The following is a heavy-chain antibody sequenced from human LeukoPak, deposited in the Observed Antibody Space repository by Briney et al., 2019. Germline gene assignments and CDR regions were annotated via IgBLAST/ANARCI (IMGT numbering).Heavy chain of an antibody. Sequence: GGSLRLSCAASGFTVSSYSMHWVRQAPGKGLEYVSAISANGRNTYYASSVKGRFTISRDNSKNTLYLQMGSLRAEDLAVYYCARVGLGSGFDYWGQGTLVTVSS. V-gene: IGHV3-64*01. CDR3: ARVGLGSGFDY. CDR2: ISANGRNT. D-gene: IGHD1-26*01. J-gene: IGHJ4*02. CDR1: GFTVSSYS.